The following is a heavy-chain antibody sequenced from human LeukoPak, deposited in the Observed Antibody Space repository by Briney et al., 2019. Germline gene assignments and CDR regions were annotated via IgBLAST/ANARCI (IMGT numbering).Heavy chain of an antibody. CDR3: ARDESLDY. Sequence: GGSLRLSCAASGFTFSSCGMHWVRQAPGKGLEWVAVISYDGNQNYYADSVKGRFTISRDSSKSTLYLQMNSLRVEDTAVYYCARDESLDYWGQGTLVTVSS. V-gene: IGHV3-30*06. CDR1: GFTFSSCG. J-gene: IGHJ4*02. CDR2: ISYDGNQN.